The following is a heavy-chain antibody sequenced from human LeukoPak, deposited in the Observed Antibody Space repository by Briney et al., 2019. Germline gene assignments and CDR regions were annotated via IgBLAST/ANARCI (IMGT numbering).Heavy chain of an antibody. Sequence: GGSLRLSCTASGFTFSSYSMNWVRQAPGKGLEWVSSISSSSNYIYYADSVKGRFTISRDNAKNSLYLQMNSLRAEDTAVYYCARGGYYGSGSLNMDVWGKGTTVTVSS. D-gene: IGHD3-10*01. CDR3: ARGGYYGSGSLNMDV. CDR2: ISSSSNYI. J-gene: IGHJ6*03. V-gene: IGHV3-21*01. CDR1: GFTFSSYS.